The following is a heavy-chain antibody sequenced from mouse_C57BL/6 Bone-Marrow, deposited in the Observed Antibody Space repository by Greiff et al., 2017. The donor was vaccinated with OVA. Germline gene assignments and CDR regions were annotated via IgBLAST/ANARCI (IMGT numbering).Heavy chain of an antibody. Sequence: VQLVESGPGLVQPSQSLSITCTVSGFSLTSYGVHWVRQSPGKGLEWLGVIWSGGSTDYNAAFISRLSISKDNTKSQVFFKMNSLQADDTAIYYCARKDRIRGDAMDYWGQGTSVTVSS. CDR1: GFSLTSYG. CDR2: IWSGGST. V-gene: IGHV2-2*01. CDR3: ARKDRIRGDAMDY. J-gene: IGHJ4*01.